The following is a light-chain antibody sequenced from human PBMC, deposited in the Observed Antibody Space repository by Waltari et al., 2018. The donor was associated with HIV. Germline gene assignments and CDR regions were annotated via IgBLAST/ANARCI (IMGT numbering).Light chain of an antibody. CDR1: SSDVGGSNY. CDR2: EVN. Sequence: QSALTQPASVSGSPGQSITISCTGTSSDVGGSNYVSWYQQHPGKAPKPLIHEVNKWPSGVSNRFSGSKSDNTASLTISGLQSEDEADYYCCSYAGSRTWVCGGGTKLTVL. CDR3: CSYAGSRTWV. V-gene: IGLV2-23*02. J-gene: IGLJ3*02.